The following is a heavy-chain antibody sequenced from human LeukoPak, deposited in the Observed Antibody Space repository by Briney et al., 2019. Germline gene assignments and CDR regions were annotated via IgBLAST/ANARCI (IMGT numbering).Heavy chain of an antibody. CDR3: ARRTGGLTYRYFDY. Sequence: GGSLRLSCAASGFTFSSYSMIWVRQAPGKGLEWVSGINSSGGTTNYADSVQGRFTISRDNSKNTVYLQMNSLRAEDTAVYFCARRTGGLTYRYFDYWGQGTLVTVSS. CDR1: GFTFSSYS. D-gene: IGHD1-1*01. CDR2: INSSGGTT. V-gene: IGHV3-23*01. J-gene: IGHJ4*02.